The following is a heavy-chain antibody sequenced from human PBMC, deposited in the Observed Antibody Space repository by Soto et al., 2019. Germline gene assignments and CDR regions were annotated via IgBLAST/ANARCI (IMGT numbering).Heavy chain of an antibody. CDR1: GGSISSDY. CDR2: IYYSGST. CDR3: ARDRGAFCSGGSCYSRGMDV. J-gene: IGHJ6*02. Sequence: PSETLSLTCTVSGGSISSDYWSWIRQPPGKGLEWIGYIYYSGSTKYNPSLKSRVTISVDTSKNQFSLKVNSVTAADTAVYFCARDRGAFCSGGSCYSRGMDVWGQGTTVTVSS. D-gene: IGHD2-15*01. V-gene: IGHV4-59*01.